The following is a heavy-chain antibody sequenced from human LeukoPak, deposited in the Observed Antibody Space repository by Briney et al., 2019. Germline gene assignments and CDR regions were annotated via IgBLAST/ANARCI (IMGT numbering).Heavy chain of an antibody. D-gene: IGHD6-19*01. J-gene: IGHJ4*02. CDR2: MNPNSGNT. Sequence: GASVKVSCKASGYTINTYGISWVRQAPGQGLEWMGWMNPNSGNTGYAQKFQGRVTMTRNTSISTAYMELSSLRSEDTAVYYCARAGRQWPYNYWGQGTLVTVSS. CDR3: ARAGRQWPYNY. V-gene: IGHV1-8*02. CDR1: GYTINTYG.